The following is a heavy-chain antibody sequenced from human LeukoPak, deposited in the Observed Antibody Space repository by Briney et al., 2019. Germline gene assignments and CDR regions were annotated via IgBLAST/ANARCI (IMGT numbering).Heavy chain of an antibody. CDR1: GFTFSGYW. Sequence: GGSLRLSCAASGFTFSGYWMHWVRHAPGKGLEWVSCINTDGTSPTYADSVKGRFTISRDNAKNTLSLQMNGLRVDDTAVYYCARDADPATGIAAAGSAFDIWGQGTMVTVSS. CDR3: ARDADPATGIAAAGSAFDI. V-gene: IGHV3-74*01. J-gene: IGHJ3*02. D-gene: IGHD6-13*01. CDR2: INTDGTSP.